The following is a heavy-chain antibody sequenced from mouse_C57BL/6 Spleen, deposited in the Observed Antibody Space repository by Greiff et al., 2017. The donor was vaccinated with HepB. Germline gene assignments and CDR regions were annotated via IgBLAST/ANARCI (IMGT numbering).Heavy chain of an antibody. CDR1: GYTFTSYW. CDR3: ARRRNPAWFAY. V-gene: IGHV1-50*01. CDR2: IDPSDSYT. D-gene: IGHD2-1*01. J-gene: IGHJ3*01. Sequence: QVQLQQPGAELVKPGASVKLSCKASGYTFTSYWMQWVKQRPGQGLEWIGEIDPSDSYTNYNQKFKGKATLTVDTSSSTAYMQLSSLTSEDSAVYYCARRRNPAWFAYWGQGTLVTVSA.